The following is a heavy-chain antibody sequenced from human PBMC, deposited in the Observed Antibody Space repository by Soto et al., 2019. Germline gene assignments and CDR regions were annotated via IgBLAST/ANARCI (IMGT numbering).Heavy chain of an antibody. CDR3: ARDEETARLGMEV. Sequence: QVQLQESGPGLVKPSQTLSLTCTVSGGSISSGGYYWSWIRQYPGKGLEWIGYIYYSGSTYYNPSLKRRVTISVDPSKKQFSLKLSSVTAADTAVSYCARDEETARLGMEVWGQGTTVTVSS. V-gene: IGHV4-31*03. CDR1: GGSISSGGYY. CDR2: IYYSGST. J-gene: IGHJ6*02.